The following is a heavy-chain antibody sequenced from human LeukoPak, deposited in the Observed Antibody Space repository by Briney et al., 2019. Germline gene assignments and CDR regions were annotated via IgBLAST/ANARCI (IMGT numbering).Heavy chain of an antibody. D-gene: IGHD2-15*01. CDR2: ISGYNGNT. CDR3: ARDQFLLGYCIGGRGGRRAYYFDY. J-gene: IGHJ4*02. Sequence: ASVKVSCKASGYTFTSYGISWVRQAPGQGLEWMGWISGYNGNTNYAQKLQGRVTMTTDTSTSTAYMELRSLRSDDTAVYYCARDQFLLGYCIGGRGGRRAYYFDYWGLGTLVTVSS. V-gene: IGHV1-18*01. CDR1: GYTFTSYG.